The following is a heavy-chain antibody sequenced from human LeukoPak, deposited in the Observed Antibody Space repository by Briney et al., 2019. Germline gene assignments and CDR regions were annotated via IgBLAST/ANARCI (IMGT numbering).Heavy chain of an antibody. CDR2: IYYSGST. CDR1: GGSISSSSYY. D-gene: IGHD2-8*01. V-gene: IGHV4-39*07. Sequence: SETLSLTCTVSGGSISSSSYYWGCIRQPPGKGLEWIGSIYYSGSTYYNPSLKSRVTISVDTSKNQFSLKLSSVTAADTAVYYCAQNGQSGFSFDPWGQGTLVTVSS. J-gene: IGHJ5*02. CDR3: AQNGQSGFSFDP.